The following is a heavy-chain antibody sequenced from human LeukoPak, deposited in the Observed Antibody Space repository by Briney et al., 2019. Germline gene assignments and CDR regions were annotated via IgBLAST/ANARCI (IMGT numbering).Heavy chain of an antibody. V-gene: IGHV3-30*04. D-gene: IGHD5-18*01. CDR3: ARGYSYGVFDY. CDR2: ISDDGSNK. CDR1: GFTSSSYA. J-gene: IGHJ4*02. Sequence: SXRLSCAASGFTSSSYAMHWVRQAPGKGLEWVAIISDDGSNKYYADSVKGRFTISRDNSKNTLYLQMNSLRAEDTAVYYCARGYSYGVFDYWGQGTLVTVSS.